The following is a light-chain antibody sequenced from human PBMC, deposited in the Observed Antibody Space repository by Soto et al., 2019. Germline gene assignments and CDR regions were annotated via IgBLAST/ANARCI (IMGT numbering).Light chain of an antibody. V-gene: IGKV3-20*01. CDR2: DAS. CDR3: LQYGSSPIT. CDR1: QSVSGSY. Sequence: EIVLTQSPGTLSLSPGERATLSCRASQSVSGSYLAWYQQKPGQAPRLLIYDASSRATGIPDKFSGSGSGTDFTLTFSRLEPEDFAVYYCLQYGSSPITFGQGTQLEIK. J-gene: IGKJ5*01.